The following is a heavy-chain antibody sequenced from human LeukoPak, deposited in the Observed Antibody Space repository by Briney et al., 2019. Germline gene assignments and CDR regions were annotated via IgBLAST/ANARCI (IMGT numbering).Heavy chain of an antibody. V-gene: IGHV4-39*01. CDR1: GASSSSSGYY. Sequence: PSETLSLTCTFSGASSSSSGYYWGWIRQPPGKGLEWIGSIYYSGSTYYNPSLKSRVTISVDTSKNQFSLKLSSVTAAGTAVYYCARHPYQLLWLSWFDPWGQGTLVTVSS. J-gene: IGHJ5*02. CDR2: IYYSGST. D-gene: IGHD2-2*01. CDR3: ARHPYQLLWLSWFDP.